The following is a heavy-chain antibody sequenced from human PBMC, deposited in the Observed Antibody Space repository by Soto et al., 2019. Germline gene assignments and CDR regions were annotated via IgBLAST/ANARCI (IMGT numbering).Heavy chain of an antibody. CDR1: GFSLSTSGVG. Sequence: QITLKESGPPRVKPTQTLTLTCTFSGFSLSTSGVGVGWIRQPPGKALEWLAFIYWDDDKRYSPSLKSRLTITQDTPRTPVVPTIPPMAPADTASYYCPHRPRLQGNWDGGCFAYWRLGTLVTVSS. J-gene: IGHJ4*02. D-gene: IGHD1-1*01. CDR2: IYWDDDK. V-gene: IGHV2-5*02. CDR3: PHRPRLQGNWDGGCFAY.